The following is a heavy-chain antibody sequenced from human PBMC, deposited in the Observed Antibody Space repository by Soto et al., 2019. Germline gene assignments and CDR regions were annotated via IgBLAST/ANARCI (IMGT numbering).Heavy chain of an antibody. J-gene: IGHJ5*02. Sequence: QVQPVQSGAEVKKPGASVKVSCKASGYTFTSYYMHWVRQAPGQGLEWMGIINPSGGSTSYAQKFQGRVTMTRDTSTSTVYMELSSLRSEDTAVYYCARVLYYYDSSGYDTNWFDPWGQGTLVTVSS. CDR1: GYTFTSYY. CDR2: INPSGGST. V-gene: IGHV1-46*01. CDR3: ARVLYYYDSSGYDTNWFDP. D-gene: IGHD3-22*01.